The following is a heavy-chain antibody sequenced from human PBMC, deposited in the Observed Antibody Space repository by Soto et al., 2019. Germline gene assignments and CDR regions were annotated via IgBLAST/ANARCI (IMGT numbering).Heavy chain of an antibody. D-gene: IGHD3-10*01. CDR1: GGSISSGDYY. J-gene: IGHJ4*02. CDR3: ARVWFGELFNFDY. V-gene: IGHV4-30-4*01. CDR2: IYYSGST. Sequence: QVQLQESGPGLVKPSQTLSLTCTVSGGSISSGDYYWSWIRQPPGKGLEWIGYIYYSGSTYYNPSLKSRVXXPXAXXKNQVSLKLSSVTAADTAVYYCARVWFGELFNFDYWGQGTLVTVSS.